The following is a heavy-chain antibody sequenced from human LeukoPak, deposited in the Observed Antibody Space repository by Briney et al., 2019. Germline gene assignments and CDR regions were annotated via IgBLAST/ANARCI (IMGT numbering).Heavy chain of an antibody. CDR1: GFTLGSYW. CDR3: ATDPSPQIVGLHYDAFDI. D-gene: IGHD3-22*01. Sequence: GDSLRLSCSASGFTLGSYWMTWVRQAPGKGLEWVANIRKDGSVENYVDSVKGRFTISRDNAKNSLYLQMNSLSAEDTAFYCATDPSPQIVGLHYDAFDIWGQGTMVTVSP. V-gene: IGHV3-7*01. J-gene: IGHJ3*02. CDR2: IRKDGSVE.